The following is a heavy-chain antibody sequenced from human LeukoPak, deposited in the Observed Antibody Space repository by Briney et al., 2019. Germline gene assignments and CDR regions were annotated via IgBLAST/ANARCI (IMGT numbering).Heavy chain of an antibody. Sequence: PGGSLRLSCAASGFTFSSYAMHWVRQAPGKGLEWVAVISYDGSNKYYADSVKGRFTISRDNSKNTLYLQMNSLRAEDTAVYYCARFRVRGVISPGVDGMGVWGQGTTVTVSS. J-gene: IGHJ6*02. D-gene: IGHD3-10*01. CDR3: ARFRVRGVISPGVDGMGV. V-gene: IGHV3-30*04. CDR1: GFTFSSYA. CDR2: ISYDGSNK.